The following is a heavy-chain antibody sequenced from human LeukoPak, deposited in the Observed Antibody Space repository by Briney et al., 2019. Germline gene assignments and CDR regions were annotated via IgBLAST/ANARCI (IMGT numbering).Heavy chain of an antibody. Sequence: SETLSLTCTVSAGSVSSTSYYWSWIRQPPGKGLEWIGYIYYSGSINYNPSLKSRVTISLDTSKNQFSLKLSSVTAADTAVYYCARGRIVVVPAAILPYGMDVWGQGTTVTVSS. V-gene: IGHV4-61*01. D-gene: IGHD2-2*01. CDR2: IYYSGSI. CDR1: AGSVSSTSYY. J-gene: IGHJ6*02. CDR3: ARGRIVVVPAAILPYGMDV.